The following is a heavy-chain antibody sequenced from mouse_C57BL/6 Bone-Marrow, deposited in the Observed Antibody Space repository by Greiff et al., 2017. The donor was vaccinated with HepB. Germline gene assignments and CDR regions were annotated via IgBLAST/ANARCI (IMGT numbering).Heavy chain of an antibody. CDR2: IYPRSGNT. CDR3: ARDEAFYYDYEFAY. CDR1: GYTFTSYG. D-gene: IGHD2-4*01. Sequence: VQLQQSGAELARPGASVKLSCKASGYTFTSYGISWVKQRTGQGLEWIGEIYPRSGNTYYNEKFKGKATLTADKSSSTAYMELRSLTSEDSAGYFCARDEAFYYDYEFAYWGQGTLVTVSA. J-gene: IGHJ3*01. V-gene: IGHV1-81*01.